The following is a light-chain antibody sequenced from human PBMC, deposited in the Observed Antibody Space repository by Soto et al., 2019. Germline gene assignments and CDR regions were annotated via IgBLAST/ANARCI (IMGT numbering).Light chain of an antibody. CDR1: TSDVGGYNL. CDR3: CSYASSSSYV. J-gene: IGLJ1*01. CDR2: EGT. Sequence: QSALTQPASVSGSPGQSITISCSVTTSDVGGYNLVSWYQQHTAKAPKLLIYEGTQRPSGVSSRFSGSKSGNTASLTISGLQAEDEADYYYCSYASSSSYVFGTGTKVTVL. V-gene: IGLV2-23*01.